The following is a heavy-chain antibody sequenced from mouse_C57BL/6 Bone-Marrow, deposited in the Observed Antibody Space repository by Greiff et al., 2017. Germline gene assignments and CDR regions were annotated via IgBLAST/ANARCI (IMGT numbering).Heavy chain of an antibody. D-gene: IGHD2-1*01. CDR2: IDPNSGGT. CDR3: ARQWDYGNAWFAY. V-gene: IGHV1-72*01. Sequence: VQLQQPGAELVKPGASVKLSCKASGYTFTSYWMHWVKQRPGRGLEWIGRIDPNSGGTKYNEKFKSKATLTVDKPSSTAYMQLSSLTSEDSAVYYCARQWDYGNAWFAYGGQGTLVTVSA. CDR1: GYTFTSYW. J-gene: IGHJ3*01.